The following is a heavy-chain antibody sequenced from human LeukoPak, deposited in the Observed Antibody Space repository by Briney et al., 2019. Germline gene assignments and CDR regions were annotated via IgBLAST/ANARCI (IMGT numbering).Heavy chain of an antibody. D-gene: IGHD5-18*01. CDR1: GGSISNYY. CDR3: ATGRGYSYGSFDY. CDR2: IYYTGST. Sequence: PSETLSLTCTVSGGSISNYYWTWLRQPPRKGLQWIGRIYYTGSTNYNPSLKSRVTISVDTSKNQLSLKRTSVTAADTAVYYCATGRGYSYGSFDYWGQGTLVTVSS. V-gene: IGHV4-59*01. J-gene: IGHJ4*02.